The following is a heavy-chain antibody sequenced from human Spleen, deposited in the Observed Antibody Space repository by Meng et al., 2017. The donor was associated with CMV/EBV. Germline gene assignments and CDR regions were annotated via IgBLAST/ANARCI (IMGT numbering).Heavy chain of an antibody. D-gene: IGHD3-10*01. J-gene: IGHJ5*02. CDR3: ARHGDPNWFDP. V-gene: IGHV4-34*01. CDR1: GGHFSGYY. CDR2: INQSGST. Sequence: GSLRLSCAVYGGHFSGYYWSWIRQPPGKGLEWIGEINQSGSTKYNPTLKGRVTISLDTSKNQFSLRLTSVTAADTAMYYCARHGDPNWFDPWGRGTLVTVSS.